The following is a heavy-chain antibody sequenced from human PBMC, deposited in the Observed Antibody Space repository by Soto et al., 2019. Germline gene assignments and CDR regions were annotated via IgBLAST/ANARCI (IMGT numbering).Heavy chain of an antibody. CDR2: IYYSGST. CDR3: VREPLT. V-gene: IGHV4-31*02. Sequence: WTWIRQHPGKGLEWIGYIYYSGSTYYNPSLKSRVTISVDTSKNQFSLKLSSVTAADTAVYFCVREPLTWGQGTLVTVSS. J-gene: IGHJ4*02.